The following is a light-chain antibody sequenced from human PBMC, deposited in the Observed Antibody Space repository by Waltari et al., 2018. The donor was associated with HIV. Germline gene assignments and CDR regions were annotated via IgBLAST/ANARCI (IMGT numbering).Light chain of an antibody. CDR2: EVS. V-gene: IGLV2-14*01. CDR3: SSYSRGALL. J-gene: IGLJ2*01. Sequence: QSVLTQPASVSGSPGQSLTLSCTVTTNDSGSYQYVSWYQQSPDKAPKLIIYEVSNRPSGISSRFSGSKSGNTASLTISGLQADDEAYYHCSSYSRGALLFGGGTKVTVL. CDR1: TNDSGSYQY.